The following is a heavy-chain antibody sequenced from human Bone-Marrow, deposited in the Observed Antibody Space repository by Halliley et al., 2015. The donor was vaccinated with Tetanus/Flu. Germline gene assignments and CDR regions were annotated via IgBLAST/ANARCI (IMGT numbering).Heavy chain of an antibody. CDR3: AREYSSFDY. V-gene: IGHV4-59*01. CDR2: VHYSGYT. Sequence: KGLGWIGWVHYSGYTNYTPSLKNRVAISMDTSKNQYSLRLTSVTAADTAMYYCAREYSSFDYWGQGTLVTVSS. D-gene: IGHD6-19*01. J-gene: IGHJ4*02.